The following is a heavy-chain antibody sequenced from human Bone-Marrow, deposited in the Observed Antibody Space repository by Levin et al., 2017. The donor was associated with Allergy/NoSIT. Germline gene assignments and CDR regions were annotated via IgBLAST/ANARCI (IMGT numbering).Heavy chain of an antibody. CDR2: IYSGGTT. CDR3: ARVGAYSSSWMYYFDS. V-gene: IGHV3-53*01. Sequence: GGSLRLSCAASGFTASTSYMAWVRQAPGKGLEWVSVIYSGGTTYYVDSVKGRSTISRDSSKNTLYLQMNSLRAEDTAVYYCARVGAYSSSWMYYFDSWGQGALVAVSS. CDR1: GFTASTSY. D-gene: IGHD6-13*01. J-gene: IGHJ4*02.